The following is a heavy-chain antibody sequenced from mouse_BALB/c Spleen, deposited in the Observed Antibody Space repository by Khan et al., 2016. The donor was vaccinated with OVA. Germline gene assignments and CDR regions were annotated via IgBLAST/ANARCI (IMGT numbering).Heavy chain of an antibody. Sequence: QIQLVQPGPELKKPGETVKISCKASGYTFTDYSMHWVKQAPGKGLKWMGWINTETGETTYADDFKGRFAFSLETSASTAYLQINNLKNEDTATFFCARGYYGSSPYWGQGTLVTVSA. CDR1: GYTFTDYS. D-gene: IGHD1-1*01. CDR3: ARGYYGSSPY. CDR2: INTETGET. V-gene: IGHV9-2-1*01. J-gene: IGHJ3*01.